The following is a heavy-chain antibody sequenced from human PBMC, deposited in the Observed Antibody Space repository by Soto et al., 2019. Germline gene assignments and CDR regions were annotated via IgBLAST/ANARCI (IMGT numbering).Heavy chain of an antibody. J-gene: IGHJ1*01. D-gene: IGHD2-8*02. Sequence: EIQLVESGGGLVQPGGSLRISCAASGFTFSRFQMHWVRQVPGKGLVWVSHISGDGYTTKYADSVKGRFTISRDNAENTLDLQMNSLRDENRALYYCARYGWAAAENWGQGTGFTVSP. CDR2: ISGDGYTT. V-gene: IGHV3-74*01. CDR1: GFTFSRFQ. CDR3: ARYGWAAAEN.